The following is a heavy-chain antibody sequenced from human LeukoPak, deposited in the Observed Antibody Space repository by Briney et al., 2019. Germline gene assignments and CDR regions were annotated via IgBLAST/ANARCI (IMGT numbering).Heavy chain of an antibody. D-gene: IGHD3-10*01. Sequence: SETLSLTCTVSGGSISGYYWSWIRQPPGKGLEWIGYIYYSGSTNYNPSLKSRVTISVDTSKNQFSLKLSSVTAADTAVYYCAGPYGSGSSDYWGQGTLVTASS. CDR1: GGSISGYY. CDR2: IYYSGST. J-gene: IGHJ4*02. V-gene: IGHV4-59*01. CDR3: AGPYGSGSSDY.